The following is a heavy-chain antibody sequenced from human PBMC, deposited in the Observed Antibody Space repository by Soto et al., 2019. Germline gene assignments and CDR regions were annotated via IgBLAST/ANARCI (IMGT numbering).Heavy chain of an antibody. CDR3: ARGHYDFWSGYPYYFDY. J-gene: IGHJ4*02. D-gene: IGHD3-3*01. Sequence: QVQLVQSGAEVKKPGASVKVSCKASGYTFTSYAMHWVRQAPGQRLERMGWINAGNGNTKYSQKFQGRVTITRDTTASTAYMELSSLRSEDTAVYYCARGHYDFWSGYPYYFDYWGQGTLVTVSS. CDR1: GYTFTSYA. CDR2: INAGNGNT. V-gene: IGHV1-3*01.